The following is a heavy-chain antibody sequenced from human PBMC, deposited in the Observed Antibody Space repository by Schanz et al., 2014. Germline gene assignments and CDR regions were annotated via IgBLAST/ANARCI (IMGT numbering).Heavy chain of an antibody. J-gene: IGHJ4*02. V-gene: IGHV3-66*03. CDR3: AVLGGFGELPLDY. D-gene: IGHD3-10*01. CDR1: GFTVSDNY. Sequence: HLVESGGGLIQPGGSLRLSCAASGFTVSDNYMTWVRQAPGKGLEWVSVIYSGGSTYYADSVKGRFTISRDNSKNTLYLQMNSLRAEDTAVYYCAVLGGFGELPLDYRGQGTLVTVSS. CDR2: IYSGGST.